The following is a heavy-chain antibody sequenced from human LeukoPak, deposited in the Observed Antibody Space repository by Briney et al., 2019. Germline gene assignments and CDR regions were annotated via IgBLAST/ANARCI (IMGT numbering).Heavy chain of an antibody. Sequence: PSETLSLTCAVYGGSFSGYYWSWIRQPPGKGLEWIGEINHSGSTNYNPSLKSRVTISVDTSKNQFSLKLSSVTAADTAVYYCARGHAWQQRYFQHWGQGTLVTVSS. CDR1: GGSFSGYY. D-gene: IGHD6-13*01. V-gene: IGHV4-34*01. CDR2: INHSGST. J-gene: IGHJ1*01. CDR3: ARGHAWQQRYFQH.